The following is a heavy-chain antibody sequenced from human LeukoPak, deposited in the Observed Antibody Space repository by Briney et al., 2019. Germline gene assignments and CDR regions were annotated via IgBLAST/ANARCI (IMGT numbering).Heavy chain of an antibody. CDR2: IYYSGST. CDR1: GGSISSGDYY. J-gene: IGHJ3*02. D-gene: IGHD4-17*01. V-gene: IGHV4-30-4*01. CDR3: ARGGSADGDYDGVAFDI. Sequence: SQTLSLTCTVSGGSISSGDYYWSWIRQPPGKGLEWIGYIYYSGSTYYNPSLKSRVTISVDTSKNQFSLKLSSVTAADTAVYYCARGGSADGDYDGVAFDIWGQGTMVTVSS.